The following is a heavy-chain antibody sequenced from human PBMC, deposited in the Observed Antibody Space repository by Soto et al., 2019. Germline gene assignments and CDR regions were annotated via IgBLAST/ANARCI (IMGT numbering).Heavy chain of an antibody. CDR2: IIPIFGTA. J-gene: IGHJ6*02. CDR1: GGTFSSYA. V-gene: IGHV1-69*13. CDR3: ARGYCSSTSCYATLDAFLFSDYYGMDV. Sequence: ASVKVSCKASGGTFSSYAISWVRQAPGQGLEWMGGIIPIFGTANYAQKFQGRVTITADESTSTAYMELSSLRSEDTAVYYCARGYCSSTSCYATLDAFLFSDYYGMDVWGQGTTVTVSS. D-gene: IGHD2-2*01.